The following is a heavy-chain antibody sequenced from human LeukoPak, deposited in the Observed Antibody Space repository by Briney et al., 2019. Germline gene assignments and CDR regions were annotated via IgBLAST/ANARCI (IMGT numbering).Heavy chain of an antibody. CDR3: AKLKYYDFWSGVDY. J-gene: IGHJ4*02. CDR1: GGTFSSYA. V-gene: IGHV1-69*01. Sequence: GPSVKVSCKASGGTFSSYAISRVRQAPGQGLEWMGGIIPIFGTANYAQKFQGRVTITADESTSTAYMELSSLRSEDTAVYYCAKLKYYDFWSGVDYWGQGTLVTVSS. D-gene: IGHD3-3*01. CDR2: IIPIFGTA.